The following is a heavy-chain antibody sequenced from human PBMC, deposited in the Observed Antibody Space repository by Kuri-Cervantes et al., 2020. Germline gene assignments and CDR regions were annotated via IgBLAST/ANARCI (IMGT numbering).Heavy chain of an antibody. CDR3: ARRNYYDSSGYYYRTHRYFDL. V-gene: IGHV4-39*01. J-gene: IGHJ2*01. CDR2: IYYSGST. D-gene: IGHD3-22*01. Sequence: SETLSLTCTVSGGSISSSSYYWGWIRQPPGKGLEWIGSIYYSGSTYYNPSLKSRVTISVDTSKNQFSLKLSSVTAADTAVYYCARRNYYDSSGYYYRTHRYFDLWGRGTPVTVSS. CDR1: GGSISSSSYY.